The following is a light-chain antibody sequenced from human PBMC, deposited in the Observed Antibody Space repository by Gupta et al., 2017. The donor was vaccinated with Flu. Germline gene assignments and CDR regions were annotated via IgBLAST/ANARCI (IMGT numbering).Light chain of an antibody. Sequence: DIQMTQSPASLSASVGDRVTITCRASQTIRNDLGWYQQTPGKAPKRLIYSASSLRSGVPSRFSGSGSGTEFTLTISSLQPEDFATYYCLQHNSYPWTFGPGTKVEVK. J-gene: IGKJ1*01. CDR3: LQHNSYPWT. CDR2: SAS. CDR1: QTIRND. V-gene: IGKV1-17*01.